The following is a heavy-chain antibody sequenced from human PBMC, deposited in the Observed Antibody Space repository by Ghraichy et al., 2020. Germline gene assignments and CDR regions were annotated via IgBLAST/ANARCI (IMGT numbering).Heavy chain of an antibody. J-gene: IGHJ4*02. V-gene: IGHV4-34*01. CDR3: ARGYPRGSYGALKYFDY. Sequence: SETLSLTCAVYGGSFSGYYWSWIRQPPGKGLEWIGEINHSGSTNYNPSLKSRVTISVDTSKNQFSLKLSSVTAADTAVYYCARGYPRGSYGALKYFDYWGQGTLVTVSS. CDR2: INHSGST. D-gene: IGHD1-26*01. CDR1: GGSFSGYY.